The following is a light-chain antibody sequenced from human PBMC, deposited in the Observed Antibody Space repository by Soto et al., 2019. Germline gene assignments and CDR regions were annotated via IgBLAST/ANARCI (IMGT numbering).Light chain of an antibody. Sequence: EIVLTQSPATLSLSPGDRATLSCRASQSVSSYLAWYQQKPGQAPRLLIYDASNRATGIPARFSGSGSGTEFTLTISSLEPEDFAVYYCQQHSNWPPTFGQGTRLEIK. J-gene: IGKJ5*01. CDR1: QSVSSY. CDR3: QQHSNWPPT. V-gene: IGKV3-11*01. CDR2: DAS.